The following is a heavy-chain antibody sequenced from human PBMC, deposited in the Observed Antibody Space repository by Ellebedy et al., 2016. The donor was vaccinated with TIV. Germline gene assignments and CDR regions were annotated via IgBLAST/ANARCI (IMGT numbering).Heavy chain of an antibody. D-gene: IGHD6-19*01. CDR1: GFTFSSYT. CDR2: ISVSGVST. V-gene: IGHV3-23*01. Sequence: PGGSLRLSCAASGFTFSSYTMSRVRQAPGKGLEWVAAISVSGVSTYYADSVKGRFTISRDNSKDTVYLQMNSLRVEDTAVYYCAKDSISSCWYALFCDSWGQGTLITVSS. J-gene: IGHJ4*02. CDR3: AKDSISSCWYALFCDS.